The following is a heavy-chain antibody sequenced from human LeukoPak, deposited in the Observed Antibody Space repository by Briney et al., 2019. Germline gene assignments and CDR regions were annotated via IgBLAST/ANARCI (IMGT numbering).Heavy chain of an antibody. J-gene: IGHJ3*02. Sequence: PSETLSLTCTVSGGSFSSYSWSWIRQPPGKGLEWIGYIYYSGSTNYNPSLKSRVTISVDTSKNQFSLKLSSVTAADTAVYYCARHIEHDYGDYSDAFDIWGQGTMVTVSS. D-gene: IGHD4-17*01. CDR1: GGSFSSYS. CDR3: ARHIEHDYGDYSDAFDI. V-gene: IGHV4-59*01. CDR2: IYYSGST.